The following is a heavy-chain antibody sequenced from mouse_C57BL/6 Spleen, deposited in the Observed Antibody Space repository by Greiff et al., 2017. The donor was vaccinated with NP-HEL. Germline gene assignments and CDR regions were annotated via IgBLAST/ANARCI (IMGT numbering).Heavy chain of an antibody. D-gene: IGHD4-1*01. J-gene: IGHJ2*01. CDR2: IDPENGDT. Sequence: VQLKESGAELVRPGASIKLSCTASGFNIKDDYMHWVKQRPEQGLEWIGWIDPENGDTEYASKFQGKATITADTSSNTAYLQLSSLTSEDTAVYYCTTTGPVDYWGQGTTLTVSS. CDR1: GFNIKDDY. V-gene: IGHV14-4*01. CDR3: TTTGPVDY.